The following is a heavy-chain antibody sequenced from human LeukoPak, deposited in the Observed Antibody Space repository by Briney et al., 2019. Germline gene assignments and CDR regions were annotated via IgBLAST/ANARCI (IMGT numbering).Heavy chain of an antibody. J-gene: IGHJ3*02. CDR1: GFTFSSFG. CDR2: IWYDGSNK. D-gene: IGHD3-3*01. Sequence: GGSLRLSCAASGFTFSSFGIHWVRQGPGKGLEWVAVIWYDGSNKYYADSVKGRFTISRDNSKNTLYLQMNSLRAEDTAVYYCAKDRWGGRGTDAFDIWGQGTMVTVSS. V-gene: IGHV3-33*06. CDR3: AKDRWGGRGTDAFDI.